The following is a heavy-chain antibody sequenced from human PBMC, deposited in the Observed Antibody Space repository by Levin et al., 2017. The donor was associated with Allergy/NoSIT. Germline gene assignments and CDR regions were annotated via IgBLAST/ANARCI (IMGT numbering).Heavy chain of an antibody. J-gene: IGHJ5*02. V-gene: IGHV4-30-2*01. CDR3: ARDGYCSGGSCSHGFDP. Sequence: SETLSLTCAVSGGSISSGGYSWSWIRQPPGMGLEWIGYIYHSGSTYYNPSLKSRVTISVDRSKNQFSLKLSSVTAADTAVYYCARDGYCSGGSCSHGFDPWGQGTLVTVSS. D-gene: IGHD2-15*01. CDR1: GGSISSGGYS. CDR2: IYHSGST.